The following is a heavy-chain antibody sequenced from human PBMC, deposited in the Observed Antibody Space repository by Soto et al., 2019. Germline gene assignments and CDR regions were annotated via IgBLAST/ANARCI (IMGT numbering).Heavy chain of an antibody. J-gene: IGHJ4*02. Sequence: GASVKVSCKASGYTLTSYAMHWVRQAPGQGLEWMGWISAHTGNTNYAQKVQGRVTMSTDTSTSTAYLELRSLRSDDTAVYYCAIGTEIRSTAYFDYWGQGTMVTVSS. D-gene: IGHD1-26*01. CDR3: AIGTEIRSTAYFDY. CDR2: ISAHTGNT. V-gene: IGHV1-18*01. CDR1: GYTLTSYA.